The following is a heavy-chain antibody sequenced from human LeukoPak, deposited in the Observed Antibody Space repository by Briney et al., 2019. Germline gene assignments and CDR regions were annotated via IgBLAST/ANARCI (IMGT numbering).Heavy chain of an antibody. Sequence: GGSLRLSCAASGLTFSDYAMSWFRQAPGTGLEWVSGITSGFTPHYADSVKGRFTISRDNSKNTFHLQLNSLRAEDTAVYYCAKDYSESRVADVFFEYWGQGTLVTVSS. D-gene: IGHD2-15*01. V-gene: IGHV3-23*01. J-gene: IGHJ4*02. CDR3: AKDYSESRVADVFFEY. CDR1: GLTFSDYA. CDR2: ITSGFTP.